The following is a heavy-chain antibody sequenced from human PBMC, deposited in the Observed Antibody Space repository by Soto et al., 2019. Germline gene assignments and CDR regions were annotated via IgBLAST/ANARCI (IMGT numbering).Heavy chain of an antibody. CDR3: ARGRPAYSSGWYFNYYYYGMDV. CDR1: GGSFSGYY. CDR2: INHSGST. V-gene: IGHV4-34*01. Sequence: KPSETLSLTXAVYGGSFSGYYWSWIRQPPGKGLEWIGEINHSGSTNYNPSLKSRVTISVDTSKNQFSLKLSSVTAADTAVYYCARGRPAYSSGWYFNYYYYGMDVWGQGTTVTVSS. J-gene: IGHJ6*02. D-gene: IGHD6-19*01.